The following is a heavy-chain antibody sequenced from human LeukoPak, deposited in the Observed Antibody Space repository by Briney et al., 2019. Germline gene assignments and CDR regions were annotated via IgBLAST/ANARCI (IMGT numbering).Heavy chain of an antibody. Sequence: GGSLRPSCAASGFTFSSYAMHWVRQAPGKGLEWVAVISDDGSNKYYADSVKGRFTISRDNSKNTLYLQTNSLRAEDTAVYYCAKGLVPAAIRVVDYWGQGTLVTVSS. CDR3: AKGLVPAAIRVVDY. CDR2: ISDDGSNK. J-gene: IGHJ4*02. V-gene: IGHV3-30-3*01. CDR1: GFTFSSYA. D-gene: IGHD2-2*01.